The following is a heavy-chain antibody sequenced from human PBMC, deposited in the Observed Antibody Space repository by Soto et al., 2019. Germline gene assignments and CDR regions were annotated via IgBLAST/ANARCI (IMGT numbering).Heavy chain of an antibody. J-gene: IGHJ4*02. CDR3: ARDLPDYYGSGEMGSYFDY. CDR2: INPNSGGT. V-gene: IGHV1-2*04. Sequence: QVQLVQSGAEVKKPGASVKVSCKASGYTFTGYYMHWVRQAPGQGLEWMGWINPNSGGTNYAQKFQGWVTMTRDTYISTAYMERSRLRSDDTAVYYCARDLPDYYGSGEMGSYFDYWGQGTLVTVSS. D-gene: IGHD3-10*01. CDR1: GYTFTGYY.